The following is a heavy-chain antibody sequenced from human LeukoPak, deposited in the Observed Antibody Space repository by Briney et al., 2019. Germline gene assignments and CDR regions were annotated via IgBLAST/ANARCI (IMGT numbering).Heavy chain of an antibody. CDR2: INPNSGGT. D-gene: IGHD2-8*01. J-gene: IGHJ6*03. V-gene: IGHV1-2*06. Sequence: ASVKVSCKASGCTFTGYYMHWVRQAPGQGLEWMGRINPNSGGTNYAQKFQGRVTMTRDTSISTAYMELSRLRSDDTAVYYCARDGVSVSYYYYMDVWGKGTTVTVSS. CDR1: GCTFTGYY. CDR3: ARDGVSVSYYYYMDV.